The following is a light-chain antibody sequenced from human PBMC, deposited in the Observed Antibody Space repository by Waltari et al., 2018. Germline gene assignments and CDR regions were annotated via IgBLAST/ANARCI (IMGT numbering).Light chain of an antibody. Sequence: DIVVTQSPLSLPVTPGEPASISCRSSQSLLHRYGNDYVDWYLQKPGQSPQLLIYLGSNRASGVPDRFNGSRSGTDFTLRISRVEAEDIGVYSCTQSLQLLWPFGPGTTVEIK. CDR2: LGS. CDR3: TQSLQLLWP. CDR1: QSLLHRYGNDY. J-gene: IGKJ1*01. V-gene: IGKV2-28*01.